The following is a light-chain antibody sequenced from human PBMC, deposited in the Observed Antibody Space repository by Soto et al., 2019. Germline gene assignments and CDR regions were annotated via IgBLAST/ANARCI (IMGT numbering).Light chain of an antibody. J-gene: IGKJ2*01. V-gene: IGKV3-20*01. Sequence: EIVLTQSPGTLYLSPGERATLSCRASQSVSTSYLAWYQQKPGQAPRLLIYGASSRATGIPDRFSGSVSGTDFTLTISRLEPEDFAVYYFQQYGGSMYTFGQGTKLEIK. CDR2: GAS. CDR3: QQYGGSMYT. CDR1: QSVSTSY.